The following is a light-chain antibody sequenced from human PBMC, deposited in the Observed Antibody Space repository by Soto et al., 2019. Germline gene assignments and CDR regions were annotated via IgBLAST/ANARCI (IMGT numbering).Light chain of an antibody. CDR2: DAS. J-gene: IGKJ1*01. CDR3: QQYKDYPWT. V-gene: IGKV1-5*01. CDR1: QSVDRY. Sequence: DIQMTQSPSTLSASVGDRVSITCRASQSVDRYLAWYQQKPGKAPNLLIYDASSLESGVPSRFSGSGSGTEFTLTISSLQPDDFRTFYCQQYKDYPWTFGQGTKVEV.